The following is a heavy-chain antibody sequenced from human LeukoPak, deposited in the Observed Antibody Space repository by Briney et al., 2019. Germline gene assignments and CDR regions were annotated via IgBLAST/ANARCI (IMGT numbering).Heavy chain of an antibody. D-gene: IGHD3-9*01. CDR2: ISGSGGST. CDR3: AKDYYDILTPGDYMDV. CDR1: GFTFTTYW. V-gene: IGHV3-23*01. Sequence: PGGSLRLSCAASGFTFTTYWMSWVRQAPGKGLEWVSAISGSGGSTYYADSVKGRFTISRDNSKNTLYLQMNSLRAEDTAVYYCAKDYYDILTPGDYMDVWGKGTTVTISS. J-gene: IGHJ6*03.